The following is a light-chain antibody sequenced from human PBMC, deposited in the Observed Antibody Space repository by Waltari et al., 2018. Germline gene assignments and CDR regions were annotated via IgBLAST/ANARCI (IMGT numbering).Light chain of an antibody. V-gene: IGKV1-39*01. CDR2: AAS. CDR1: QSISSY. CDR3: QQSYSTPIT. Sequence: IQMTQSPSSLSASVGDRVTITCGASQSISSYLNWYQQKPGKAPKLLIYAASSLQSGVPSRFSGSGSGTDFTLTISSLQPEDFATYYCQQSYSTPITFGQGTRLEIK. J-gene: IGKJ5*01.